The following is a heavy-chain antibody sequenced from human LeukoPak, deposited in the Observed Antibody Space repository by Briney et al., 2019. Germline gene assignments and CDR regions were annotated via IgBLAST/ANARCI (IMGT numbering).Heavy chain of an antibody. CDR2: ISYDGSNK. V-gene: IGHV3-30*18. CDR1: GFTFSSYG. CDR3: AKDRSGYGSGSYSFDY. J-gene: IGHJ4*02. D-gene: IGHD3-10*01. Sequence: GRSLRLSCAAFGFTFSSYGMHWVRQAPGKGLEWVAVISYDGSNKYYADSVKGRFTISRDNSKNTLYLQMNSLRVEDTAVYYCAKDRSGYGSGSYSFDYWGQGTLVTVSS.